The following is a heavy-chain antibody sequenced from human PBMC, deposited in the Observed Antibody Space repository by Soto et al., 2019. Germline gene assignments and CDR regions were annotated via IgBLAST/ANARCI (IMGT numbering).Heavy chain of an antibody. CDR1: GFTFSSYG. Sequence: GGSLRLSCAASGFTFSSYGMHWVRQAPGKGLEWVAVISYDGSNKYYADSVKGRFTISRDNSKNILYLQMDSLRAEDTAVYYCARDGVGATAFFGYLDYWGQGVLVTVSS. CDR3: ARDGVGATAFFGYLDY. J-gene: IGHJ4*02. V-gene: IGHV3-30*03. CDR2: ISYDGSNK. D-gene: IGHD1-26*01.